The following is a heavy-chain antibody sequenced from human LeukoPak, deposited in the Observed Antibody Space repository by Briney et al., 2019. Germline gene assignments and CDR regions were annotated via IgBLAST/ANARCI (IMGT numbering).Heavy chain of an antibody. CDR1: GFTFSTYW. CDR3: ARVRCSSNSCFPDY. Sequence: PGGSLRLSCAASGFTFSTYWMSWVRQAPGKGLEWVANIKQDGSDKYYVDSVKGRFTISRDNAKNSLFLQMKSLRAEYTAVYYCARVRCSSNSCFPDYWGQGTLVTVSS. D-gene: IGHD2-2*01. V-gene: IGHV3-7*01. J-gene: IGHJ4*02. CDR2: IKQDGSDK.